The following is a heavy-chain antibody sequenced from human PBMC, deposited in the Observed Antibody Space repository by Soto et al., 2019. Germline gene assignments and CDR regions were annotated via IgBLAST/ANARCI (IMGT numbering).Heavy chain of an antibody. CDR1: GGTFSNYA. V-gene: IGHV1-18*01. CDR2: ISANNGNT. J-gene: IGHJ4*02. Sequence: ASVKVSCKASGGTFSNYAITWVRQAPGQGLEWMGWISANNGNTNYAQKFQGRVTMTRDTSTSTVYMELSSLRSDDPAVYYCARGGGYTYGSLDYWGRGTLVTFSS. CDR3: ARGGGYTYGSLDY. D-gene: IGHD5-18*01.